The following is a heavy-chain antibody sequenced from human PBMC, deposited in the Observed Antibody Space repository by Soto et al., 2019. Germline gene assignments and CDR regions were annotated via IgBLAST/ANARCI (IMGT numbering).Heavy chain of an antibody. V-gene: IGHV3-23*01. Sequence: PGGSLRLSCAASGFTFSSYAMSWVRQAPGKGLEWVSAISGSGGSTYYADSVKGRFTISRDNSKNTLYLQMNSLRAEDTAVYYCAKDQSAMPLGGTDAFDIWGQGTMVTVSS. CDR2: ISGSGGST. J-gene: IGHJ3*02. CDR1: GFTFSSYA. D-gene: IGHD2-2*01. CDR3: AKDQSAMPLGGTDAFDI.